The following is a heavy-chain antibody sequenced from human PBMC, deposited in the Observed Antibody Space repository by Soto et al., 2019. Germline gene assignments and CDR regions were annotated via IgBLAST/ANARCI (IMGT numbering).Heavy chain of an antibody. CDR3: ARLLCTNGVCYFRGVNYFDY. CDR2: IYYSGST. D-gene: IGHD2-8*01. Sequence: ASETLSLTCTVSGGSISSSNYYWGWIRQPPGKGLEWIGSIYYSGSTYYNPSLKSRLTISVDTSKKQFSLKLSSVTAADTAVYYCARLLCTNGVCYFRGVNYFDYWGPGTLVTVSS. J-gene: IGHJ4*02. CDR1: GGSISSSNYY. V-gene: IGHV4-39*01.